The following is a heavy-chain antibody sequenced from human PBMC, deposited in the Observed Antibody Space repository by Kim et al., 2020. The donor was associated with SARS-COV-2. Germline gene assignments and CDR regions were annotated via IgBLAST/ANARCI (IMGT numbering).Heavy chain of an antibody. J-gene: IGHJ4*02. D-gene: IGHD3-22*01. V-gene: IGHV3-21*01. CDR2: ISGSSSHI. Sequence: GGSLRLSCAASGFTFSSYNMNWVRQAPGKGLEWVSCISGSSSHIYYADSVKGRLTISRDNAKNSLYQQINSLRVEDTAVYYCARAPLWNSGSRGYADFWGQGTLVTVSS. CDR1: GFTFSSYN. CDR3: ARAPLWNSGSRGYADF.